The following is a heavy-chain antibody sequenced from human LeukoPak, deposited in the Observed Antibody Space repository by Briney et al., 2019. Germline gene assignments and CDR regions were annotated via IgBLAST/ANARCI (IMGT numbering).Heavy chain of an antibody. CDR1: GGSISSYY. CDR3: ARDYCSSTSCYYFDY. V-gene: IGHV4-59*01. D-gene: IGHD2-2*01. CDR2: IYYSGST. Sequence: SETLSLTCAVSGGSISSYYWSWIRQPSGKGLEWIGYIYYSGSTNYNPSLKSRVTISVDTSKNQFSLKLSSVTAADTAVYYCARDYCSSTSCYYFDYWGQGTLVTVSS. J-gene: IGHJ4*02.